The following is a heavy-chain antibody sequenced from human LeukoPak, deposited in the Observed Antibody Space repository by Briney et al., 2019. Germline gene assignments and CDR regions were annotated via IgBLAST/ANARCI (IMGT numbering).Heavy chain of an antibody. J-gene: IGHJ4*02. CDR2: INPSGGST. Sequence: ASVKVSCKASGYTFTSDYMHWVRQAPGQGLEWRGIINPSGGSTSYAQQFQGRVTITRDMSTSPVYTEPSSPRSDDTAVYSGARRSSSDFYYRGRGTLVTVSS. CDR3: ARRSSSDFYY. V-gene: IGHV1-46*01. CDR1: GYTFTSDY. D-gene: IGHD6-6*01.